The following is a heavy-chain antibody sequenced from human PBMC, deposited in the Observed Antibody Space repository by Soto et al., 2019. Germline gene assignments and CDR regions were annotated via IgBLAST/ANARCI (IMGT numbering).Heavy chain of an antibody. D-gene: IGHD6-19*01. J-gene: IGHJ4*02. V-gene: IGHV3-21*06. Sequence: EVQLVESGGGLVKPGGSLRLSCAASGFTFSSYSMNWVRQAPGKGLEWVSSISSSSSYIYYADSVQGRFTISRANAKHYLYLQMNSRRAEATAVYYCARDRSSYCSGEYYWGRGTLVTVSS. CDR3: ARDRSSYCSGEYY. CDR1: GFTFSSYS. CDR2: ISSSSSYI.